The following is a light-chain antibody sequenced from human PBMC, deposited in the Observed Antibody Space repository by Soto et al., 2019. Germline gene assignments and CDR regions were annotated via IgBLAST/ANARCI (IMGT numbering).Light chain of an antibody. CDR3: QQRSNWPPIFT. CDR2: DAS. Sequence: EIVFRQFPATLALSPGERATLSCRASQSVSSYLAWYQQKPGQAPRLLIYDASNRATGIPARFSGSGSGTDFTLTISSLEPEDVAVYYCQQRSNWPPIFTFAPGTKVDIK. CDR1: QSVSSY. V-gene: IGKV3-11*01. J-gene: IGKJ3*01.